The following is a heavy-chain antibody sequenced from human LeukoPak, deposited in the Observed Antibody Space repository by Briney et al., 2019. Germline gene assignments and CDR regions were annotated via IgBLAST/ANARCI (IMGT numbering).Heavy chain of an antibody. CDR3: ARSVGYCSGGSCYSFDL. CDR2: INPSGGNT. D-gene: IGHD2-15*01. J-gene: IGHJ4*02. CDR1: GYTFTSYY. V-gene: IGHV1-46*01. Sequence: GASVKVSCKASGYTFTSYYMHWVRQAPGQGLEWMGIINPSGGNTNYAQKFQRRVTMTRDTSTSTVYMELSSLRSEDTAVYHCARSVGYCSGGSCYSFDLWGQGTLVTVSS.